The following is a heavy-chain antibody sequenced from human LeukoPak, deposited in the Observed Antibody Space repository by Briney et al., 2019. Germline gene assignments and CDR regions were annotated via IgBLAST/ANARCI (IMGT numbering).Heavy chain of an antibody. D-gene: IGHD1-26*01. J-gene: IGHJ3*02. Sequence: PGGSLRLFCVASGFTFSDYAMTWVRQAPGKGPEWVSGVSDSGDTTYYADSVKGRFTISRDNSKNTLYLQMHNLTVEDTALYYCVKGGWGATVHIWGQGTMVTVSS. V-gene: IGHV3-23*01. CDR1: GFTFSDYA. CDR3: VKGGWGATVHI. CDR2: VSDSGDTT.